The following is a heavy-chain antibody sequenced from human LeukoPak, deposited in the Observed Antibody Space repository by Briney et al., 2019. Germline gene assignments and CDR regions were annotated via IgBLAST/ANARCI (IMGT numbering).Heavy chain of an antibody. V-gene: IGHV5-51*01. CDR3: ARQTTTCKAGCAASFAY. Sequence: GESLQISRKGSGDSFSTYWVGWVRQMPGKGLEWMGIIYPSDSDTRYSPSFQGQVTISVDKSITTAYLQWTSLKASDTAMYYCARQTTTCKAGCAASFAYGGQGTLVTVSS. D-gene: IGHD2-2*01. CDR2: IYPSDSDT. CDR1: GDSFSTYW. J-gene: IGHJ4*02.